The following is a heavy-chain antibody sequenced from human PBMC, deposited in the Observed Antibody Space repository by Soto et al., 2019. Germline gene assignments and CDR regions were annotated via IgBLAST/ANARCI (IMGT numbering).Heavy chain of an antibody. CDR2: IYTSGST. D-gene: IGHD2-2*01. V-gene: IGHV4-4*07. CDR3: VRACCSNSCYDVFDY. CDR1: GGSISSYY. J-gene: IGHJ4*02. Sequence: QVQLQESGPGLLKPSETLSLTCTVSGGSISSYYWSWIRQPAGKGLEWIGRIYTSGSTNYNPSLKSRVTMSVDTSKNQFSLKLSSVTAADTAVYYCVRACCSNSCYDVFDYWGQGTLVTVSS.